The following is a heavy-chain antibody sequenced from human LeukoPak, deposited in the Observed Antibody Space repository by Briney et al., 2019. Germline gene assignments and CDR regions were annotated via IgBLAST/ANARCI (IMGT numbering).Heavy chain of an antibody. CDR1: GFTFSDHY. J-gene: IGHJ4*02. CDR3: ARDGIGELLHDFDY. V-gene: IGHV3-11*01. D-gene: IGHD3-10*01. CDR2: ISDSGNTI. Sequence: GGSLRLSCTASGFTFSDHYMSWIRQPPGKGLEWVSYISDSGNTIYYADSVKGRFTISRDNAKNSLYLQMSSLRAEDTAVYHCARDGIGELLHDFDYWGQGTLVTVSS.